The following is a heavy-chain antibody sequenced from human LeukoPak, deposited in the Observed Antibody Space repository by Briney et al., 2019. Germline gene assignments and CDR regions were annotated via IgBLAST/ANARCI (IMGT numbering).Heavy chain of an antibody. CDR1: GGSISSGDYY. CDR3: ARAPGGYSGWFDY. Sequence: SETLSLTCTVSGGSISSGDYYWSWIRQPPGKGLEWIGYIYYSGSTYYNPSLKSRVTISVDTSKNQFSLKLSSVTAADTAVYYCARAPGGYSGWFDYWGQGTLVTVSS. D-gene: IGHD2-15*01. V-gene: IGHV4-30-4*01. CDR2: IYYSGST. J-gene: IGHJ4*02.